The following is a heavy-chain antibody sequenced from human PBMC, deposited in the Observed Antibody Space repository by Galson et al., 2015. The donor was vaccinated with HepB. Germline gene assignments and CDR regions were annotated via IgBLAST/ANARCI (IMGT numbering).Heavy chain of an antibody. V-gene: IGHV4-31*03. CDR2: IHYGGGA. J-gene: IGHJ3*01. D-gene: IGHD3-10*01. CDR3: AREVIAPTATEDAFDV. Sequence: TLSLTCTVSSGSITTDNYFWSWIRQHPEKDLEWIGYIHYGGGAHYNPSLKSRATLSVDTPESQFSLTLNSVTAADTAVYYCAREVIAPTATEDAFDVWGQEVMVTVSS. CDR1: SGSITTDNYF.